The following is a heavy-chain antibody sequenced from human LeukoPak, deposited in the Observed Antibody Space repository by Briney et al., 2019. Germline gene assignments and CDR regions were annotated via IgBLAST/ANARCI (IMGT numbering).Heavy chain of an antibody. Sequence: GGSLRLSCAASGFTFSNYAMSWIRQAPGKGLEWVSAISGSGGVTSYADSVRGRFTISRDNSKNTLYLQMNSLRAEDTAVYYCARGQVVDWVTMVRGVTTGINNWFDPWGQGTLVTVSS. V-gene: IGHV3-23*01. CDR3: ARGQVVDWVTMVRGVTTGINNWFDP. J-gene: IGHJ5*02. D-gene: IGHD3-10*01. CDR1: GFTFSNYA. CDR2: ISGSGGVT.